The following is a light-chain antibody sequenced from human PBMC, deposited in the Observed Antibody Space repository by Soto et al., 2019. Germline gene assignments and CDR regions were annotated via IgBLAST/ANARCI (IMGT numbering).Light chain of an antibody. CDR1: QDISSW. CDR3: QQPKRFPLS. CDR2: GAS. V-gene: IGKV1-12*01. J-gene: IGKJ4*01. Sequence: DIQMTQSPSSVSASVGDRVTITCRASQDISSWLVWYQQKPGKAPNLLIFGASSLQNGVPSRFSGSRSGTDFTLCSSSLQPEGVAPYPCQQPKRFPLSFGGGTKVES.